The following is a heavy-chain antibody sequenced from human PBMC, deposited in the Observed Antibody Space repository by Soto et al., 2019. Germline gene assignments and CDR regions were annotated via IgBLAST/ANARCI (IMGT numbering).Heavy chain of an antibody. CDR2: ISYDGSNK. Sequence: GGSLRLSCAASGFTFSSYAMHWVRQAPGKGLEWVAVISYDGSNKYYADSVKGRFTISRDNSKNTLYLQMNSLRAEDTAVYYCARYIVVVTATYAFDIWGQGTMVTVS. J-gene: IGHJ3*02. D-gene: IGHD2-21*02. CDR1: GFTFSSYA. CDR3: ARYIVVVTATYAFDI. V-gene: IGHV3-30-3*01.